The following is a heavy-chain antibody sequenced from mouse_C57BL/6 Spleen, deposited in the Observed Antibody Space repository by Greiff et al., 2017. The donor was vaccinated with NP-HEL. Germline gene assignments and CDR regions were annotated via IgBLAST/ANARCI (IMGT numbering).Heavy chain of an antibody. CDR3: ASPHSNYWYFDV. CDR1: GFSLTSYG. V-gene: IGHV2-2*01. J-gene: IGHJ1*03. D-gene: IGHD2-5*01. Sequence: VKLQESGPGLVQPSQSLSITCTVSGFSLTSYGVHWVRQSPGKGLEWLGVIWSGGSTDYNAAFISRLSISKDNSKSQVFFKMNSLQADDTALYYCASPHSNYWYFDVWGTGTTVTVSS. CDR2: IWSGGST.